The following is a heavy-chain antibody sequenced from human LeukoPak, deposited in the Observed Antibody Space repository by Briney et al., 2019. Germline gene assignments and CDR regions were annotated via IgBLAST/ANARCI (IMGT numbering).Heavy chain of an antibody. V-gene: IGHV4-34*01. J-gene: IGHJ4*02. CDR2: IIHSGST. D-gene: IGHD2-8*01. Sequence: SETLSLTCGVYGGSFSGYYWTWVRQSPGMGLEWIGEIIHSGSTNYNPSLTSRVTISVDTSKNQFSLKLSSVTAADTAVYYCARGILVTVYAAFDYWGQGTLVTVSS. CDR3: ARGILVTVYAAFDY. CDR1: GGSFSGYY.